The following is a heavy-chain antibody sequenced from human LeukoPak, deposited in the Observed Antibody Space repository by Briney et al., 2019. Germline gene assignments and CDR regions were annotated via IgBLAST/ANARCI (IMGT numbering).Heavy chain of an antibody. Sequence: GGSLRLSCAASGFTVSSNYMSWVRQAPGKGLEWVSVIYSGGSTYYADSVKGRFTISRDNSKNTLYLQMNSLRAEDTAVYYCARVGGRNYYYYYMDVWGKGTTVTVSS. D-gene: IGHD2-15*01. CDR2: IYSGGST. CDR1: GFTVSSNY. V-gene: IGHV3-66*02. J-gene: IGHJ6*03. CDR3: ARVGGRNYYYYYMDV.